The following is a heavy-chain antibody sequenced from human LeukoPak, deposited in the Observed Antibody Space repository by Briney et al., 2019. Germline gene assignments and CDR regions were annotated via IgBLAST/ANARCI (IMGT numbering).Heavy chain of an antibody. CDR3: ARDLRTAVAGNWFDP. D-gene: IGHD6-19*01. V-gene: IGHV1-18*01. CDR2: ISAYNGNT. Sequence: GASVKVSCKASGYTFTSYDISWVRQAPGRGLEWMGWISAYNGNTNYAQKFQGRVTMTTDTSTSTAYMELRSLRSDDTAVYYCARDLRTAVAGNWFDPWGQGTLVTVSS. J-gene: IGHJ5*02. CDR1: GYTFTSYD.